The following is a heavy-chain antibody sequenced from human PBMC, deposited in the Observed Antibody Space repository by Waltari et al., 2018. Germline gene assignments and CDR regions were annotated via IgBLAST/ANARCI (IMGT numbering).Heavy chain of an antibody. CDR2: INTGGSTT. Sequence: EVQLVESGGGLVQPGGSLRLSCAASGFTSSSNWMHWVRQAPGKGLVWVSRINTGGSTTNYADSVKGRFTISRDNAKNTVDLQINSLRAEDTAVYYCARGKKDGWYLDLWGRGSLVTVSS. J-gene: IGHJ2*01. CDR3: ARGKKDGWYLDL. CDR1: GFTSSSNW. V-gene: IGHV3-74*01.